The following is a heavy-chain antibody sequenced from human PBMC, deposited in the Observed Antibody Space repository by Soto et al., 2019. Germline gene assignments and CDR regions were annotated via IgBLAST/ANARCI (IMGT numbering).Heavy chain of an antibody. D-gene: IGHD2-2*01. CDR3: ARVKYQLLFLDY. J-gene: IGHJ4*02. V-gene: IGHV4-59*01. CDR2: IYYSGST. CDR1: GGSISSYY. Sequence: SETLSLTCTVSGGSISSYYWSWIRQPPGKGLEWIGYIYYSGSTNYNPSLKSRVTISVDTSKNQFSLKLSSVTAADTAVYYCARVKYQLLFLDYWGQGTLVTVSS.